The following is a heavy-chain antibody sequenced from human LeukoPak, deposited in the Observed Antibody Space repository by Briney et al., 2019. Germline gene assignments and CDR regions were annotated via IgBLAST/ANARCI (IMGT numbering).Heavy chain of an antibody. CDR2: ISWNSGNI. V-gene: IGHV3-9*01. D-gene: IGHD5-18*01. CDR3: AKGRGYNYGYIFGYFDY. J-gene: IGHJ4*02. CDR1: GFTFADYA. Sequence: GGSLRLSCAASGFTFADYAMHWVRQTPGKGLEWVSGISWNSGNIDYADSVKGRFTISRDNAKNALYLQMNSLRAEDTALYYCAKGRGYNYGYIFGYFDYWGQGTLVTVSS.